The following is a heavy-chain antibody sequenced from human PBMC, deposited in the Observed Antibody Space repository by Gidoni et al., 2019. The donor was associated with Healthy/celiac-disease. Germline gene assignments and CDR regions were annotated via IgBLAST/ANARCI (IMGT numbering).Heavy chain of an antibody. CDR3: ARAVGATRGTFDI. D-gene: IGHD1-26*01. CDR2: ISYDGSNK. J-gene: IGHJ3*02. V-gene: IGHV3-30-3*01. CDR1: GCTFSSYA. Sequence: QVQLVESGGGVVKPGRSLRLSCAASGCTFSSYAMHWVRQAPGKGLEWVAVISYDGSNKYYADSVKGRFTISRDNSKNTLYLQMNSLRAEDTAVYDCARAVGATRGTFDIWGQGTMVTVSS.